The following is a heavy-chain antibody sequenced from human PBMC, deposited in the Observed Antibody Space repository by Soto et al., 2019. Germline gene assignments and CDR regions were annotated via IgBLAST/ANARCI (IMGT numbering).Heavy chain of an antibody. D-gene: IGHD1-26*01. CDR1: GFTFNTYW. V-gene: IGHV3-7*01. CDR3: AREVRATFDP. J-gene: IGHJ5*02. CDR2: IKQDGSET. Sequence: GGSLRLSCAASGFTFNTYWMAWVRQAPGKGPEWVASIKQDGSETFYMESVRGRFTISRDNAKNSLYLQMNSLRAEDMAVYYCAREVRATFDPWGQGTPVTVSS.